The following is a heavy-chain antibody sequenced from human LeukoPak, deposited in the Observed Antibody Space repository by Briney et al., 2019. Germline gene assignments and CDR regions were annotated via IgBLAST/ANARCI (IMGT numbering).Heavy chain of an antibody. CDR2: IYPADSDT. CDR1: GYSFTTYW. D-gene: IGHD3-22*01. J-gene: IGHJ5*02. V-gene: IGHV5-51*01. CDR3: ARQYYYDSSGYSPLFDP. Sequence: GESLNISCKGSGYSFTTYWIGWVRQMPGKGLEWMGIIYPADSDTRYSPSFQAQVTISADKSVSTAYLQWSSLKASDTAMYYCARQYYYDSSGYSPLFDPWGQGTLVTVSS.